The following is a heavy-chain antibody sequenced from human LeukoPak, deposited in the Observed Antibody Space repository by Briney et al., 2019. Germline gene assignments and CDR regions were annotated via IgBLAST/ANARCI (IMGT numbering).Heavy chain of an antibody. J-gene: IGHJ3*02. CDR1: GGSITSGPDY. V-gene: IGHV4-61*02. CDR2: IYTSGCT. D-gene: IGHD2-21*02. Sequence: PSQTLSLTCTVSGGSITSGPDYWSWIRQPAGKGLEWIGRIYTSGCTNYNPSLKSRVTISVDTSNNQFSLKLRSVTAADTAVYCCASFVGVTSTSGAFDIWGQGTMVTVSS. CDR3: ASFVGVTSTSGAFDI.